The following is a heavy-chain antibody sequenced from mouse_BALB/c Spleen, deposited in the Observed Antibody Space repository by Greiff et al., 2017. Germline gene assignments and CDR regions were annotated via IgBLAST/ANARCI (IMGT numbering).Heavy chain of an antibody. CDR1: GFTFTDYY. J-gene: IGHJ4*01. Sequence: EVKVVESGGGLVQPGGSLRLSCATSGFTFTDYYMSWVRQPPGKALEWLGFIRNKANGYTTEYSASVKGRFTISRDNSQSILYLQMNTLRAEDSATYYCARVYYGYSYYYAMDYWGQGTSVTVSS. V-gene: IGHV7-3*02. D-gene: IGHD1-2*01. CDR2: IRNKANGYTT. CDR3: ARVYYGYSYYYAMDY.